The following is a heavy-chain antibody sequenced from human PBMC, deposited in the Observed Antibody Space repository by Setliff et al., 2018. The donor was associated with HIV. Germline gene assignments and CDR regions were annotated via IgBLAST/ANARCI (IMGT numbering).Heavy chain of an antibody. Sequence: SETLSLTCTVSGGSLSSYYWSWFRQPPGKGLEWIGYIHSSGYTNYNVHLRSRVFISVDTSMNQFSLDLTSVTAADTAVYYCARELMWRGALHYFYYMDVWGEGTTVTVSS. V-gene: IGHV4-59*12. CDR2: IHSSGYT. CDR3: ARELMWRGALHYFYYMDV. D-gene: IGHD1-26*01. J-gene: IGHJ6*03. CDR1: GGSLSSYY.